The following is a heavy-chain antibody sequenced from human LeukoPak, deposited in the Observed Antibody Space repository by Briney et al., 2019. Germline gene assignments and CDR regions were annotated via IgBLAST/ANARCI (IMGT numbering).Heavy chain of an antibody. D-gene: IGHD5-12*01. CDR2: ISSGGRTI. CDR1: GFTFSSSE. Sequence: GGSLRLSCVASGFTFSSSELNWVRQAPGKGLEWVSYISSGGRTIYYADSVKGRFTISRDNAKNSLYLQMNSLRAEDTAVYYCAREHSGVFDYWGQGALVTVSS. V-gene: IGHV3-48*03. CDR3: AREHSGVFDY. J-gene: IGHJ4*02.